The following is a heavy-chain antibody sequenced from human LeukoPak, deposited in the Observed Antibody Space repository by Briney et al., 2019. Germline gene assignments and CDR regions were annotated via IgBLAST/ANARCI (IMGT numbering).Heavy chain of an antibody. V-gene: IGHV3-30-3*01. J-gene: IGHJ4*02. CDR3: ATDPDSSGYYYPIFDY. D-gene: IGHD3-22*01. Sequence: PGGSLRLSCAASGFTFSSYAMHWVRQAPGKGLVWVAIISYDGSNKYYADSVKGRFTTSRDNSKNTLYLQINSLRAEDTAVYYCATDPDSSGYYYPIFDYWGQGTLVTVSS. CDR1: GFTFSSYA. CDR2: ISYDGSNK.